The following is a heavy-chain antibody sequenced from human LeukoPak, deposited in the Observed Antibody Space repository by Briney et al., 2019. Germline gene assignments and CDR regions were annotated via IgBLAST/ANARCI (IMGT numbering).Heavy chain of an antibody. CDR3: ARNDWGAYYFDY. Sequence: SVKVSCKASGGTFSSYATSWVRQAPGQGLEWMGGIIPIFGTANYAQKFQGRVTITADEPTSTAYMELSSLRSEDTAVYYCARNDWGAYYFDYWGQGTLVTVSS. D-gene: IGHD7-27*01. V-gene: IGHV1-69*13. CDR1: GGTFSSYA. CDR2: IIPIFGTA. J-gene: IGHJ4*02.